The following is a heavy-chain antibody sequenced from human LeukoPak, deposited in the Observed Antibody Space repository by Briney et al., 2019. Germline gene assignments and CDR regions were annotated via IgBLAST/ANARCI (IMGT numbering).Heavy chain of an antibody. CDR1: GFTLSSCE. CDR3: VQESSSLLRSYFDY. D-gene: IGHD2-15*01. J-gene: IGHJ4*02. CDR2: ISSSGSTI. V-gene: IGHV3-48*03. Sequence: GGSLRLSCAASGFTLSSCEMNWVRQAPGKGLEWVSYISSSGSTIYYADSVKGRFTISRDNAKNSLYLQMNSLRAEDTAVYYCVQESSSLLRSYFDYWGQGTLVTVSS.